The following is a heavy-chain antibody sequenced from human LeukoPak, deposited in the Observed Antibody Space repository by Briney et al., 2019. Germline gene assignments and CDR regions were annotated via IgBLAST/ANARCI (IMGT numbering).Heavy chain of an antibody. J-gene: IGHJ4*02. CDR1: EFTFSSYS. Sequence: GGSLRLSCAASEFTFSSYSMNWVRQAPGKGLECVSSISGSSSYIYYADSVKGRFTISRDNAKNSLYLQMNSLRAEDTAVYYCARFVAAYDSGSYYKDYWGQGTLVTVSS. CDR3: ARFVAAYDSGSYYKDY. V-gene: IGHV3-21*01. CDR2: ISGSSSYI. D-gene: IGHD3-10*01.